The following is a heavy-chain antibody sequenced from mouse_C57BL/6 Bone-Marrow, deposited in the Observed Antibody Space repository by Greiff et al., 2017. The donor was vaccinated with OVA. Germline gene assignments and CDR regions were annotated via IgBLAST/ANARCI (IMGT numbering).Heavy chain of an antibody. D-gene: IGHD2-5*01. Sequence: EVQGVESGGGLVKPGGSLKLSCAASGFTFSSYAMSWVRQTPEKRLEWVATISAGGSYTYYPDNVKGRSTISRDNANNTLYLQMSHLKSEDTAMDYCARESKIYAMDYWGKGTSVTVSS. CDR1: GFTFSSYA. CDR3: ARESKIYAMDY. CDR2: ISAGGSYT. J-gene: IGHJ4*01. V-gene: IGHV5-4*01.